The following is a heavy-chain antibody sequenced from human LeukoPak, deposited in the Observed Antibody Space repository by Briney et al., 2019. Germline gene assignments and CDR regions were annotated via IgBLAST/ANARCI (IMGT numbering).Heavy chain of an antibody. D-gene: IGHD3-22*01. CDR2: IYSGGST. CDR3: ARKDYYDSIDY. Sequence: PGGSLRLSCAASGFTVSSNYMSWVRQAPGKGLEWVSVIYSGGSTYYADSVKGRFTISRDNSKNTLYLQMNSLRAEDTAVYYCARKDYYDSIDYWGQGTLVTVSS. CDR1: GFTVSSNY. J-gene: IGHJ4*02. V-gene: IGHV3-66*01.